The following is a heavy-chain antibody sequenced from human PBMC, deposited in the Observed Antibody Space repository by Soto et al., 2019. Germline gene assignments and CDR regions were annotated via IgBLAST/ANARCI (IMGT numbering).Heavy chain of an antibody. Sequence: GESLKISCKASGDRFITYWIAWVRQMPGKGLEWMGIIYPGDSDTRYSPSFQGQVTISVDKSITTAYLQWNSLKASDSAIYCCARTNVRRTAGIYYSYSVHVWGQGTSVNFS. J-gene: IGHJ6*02. CDR2: IYPGDSDT. CDR1: GDRFITYW. CDR3: ARTNVRRTAGIYYSYSVHV. V-gene: IGHV5-51*01. D-gene: IGHD1-26*01.